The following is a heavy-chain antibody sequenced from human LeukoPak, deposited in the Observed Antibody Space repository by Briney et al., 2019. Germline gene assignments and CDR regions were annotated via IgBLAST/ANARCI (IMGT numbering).Heavy chain of an antibody. D-gene: IGHD3-10*01. CDR2: IKQDGSEK. CDR3: ARKRIWFGELEGDFDY. CDR1: GFTFSSYW. J-gene: IGHJ4*02. V-gene: IGHV3-7*01. Sequence: GGSLRLSCAASGFTFSSYWMSWVRQAPGKGLEWVANIKQDGSEKYYVDSVKGRFTISRDNAKNSLYLQMNSLRAEDTAVYYCARKRIWFGELEGDFDYWGQGTLVTVSS.